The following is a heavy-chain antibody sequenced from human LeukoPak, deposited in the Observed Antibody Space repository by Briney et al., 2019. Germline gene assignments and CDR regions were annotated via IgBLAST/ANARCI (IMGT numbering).Heavy chain of an antibody. CDR1: GGSFSGYY. CDR2: INHSGST. D-gene: IGHD5-18*01. V-gene: IGHV4-34*01. Sequence: PSETLSLTCAVYGGSFSGYYWSWIRQPPGKGLEWIGEINHSGSTNYNPPLKSRVTISVDTSKNQFSLKLSSVTAADTAVYYCASSGYSYGYWGQGTLVTVSS. J-gene: IGHJ4*02. CDR3: ASSGYSYGY.